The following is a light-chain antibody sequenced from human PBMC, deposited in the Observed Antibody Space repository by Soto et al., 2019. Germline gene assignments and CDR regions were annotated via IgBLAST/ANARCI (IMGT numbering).Light chain of an antibody. Sequence: EIVLTQSPGTLSLSPGERATLSCRASQSVSSSYLAWYQQKPGQAPRLLIYVASSRATGIPDRFSGSGSGTDFTLTISRLEPEDFAVYYCQQDGSSPQTFGQGTRLEIK. CDR1: QSVSSSY. V-gene: IGKV3-20*01. CDR2: VAS. CDR3: QQDGSSPQT. J-gene: IGKJ5*01.